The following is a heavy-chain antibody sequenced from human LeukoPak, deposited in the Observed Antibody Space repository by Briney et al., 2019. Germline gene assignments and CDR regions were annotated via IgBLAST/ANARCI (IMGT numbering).Heavy chain of an antibody. Sequence: ASVKVSCKASGYTFTGYYMHWVRQAPGQGLEWMGWINPNSGGTNYAQKFQGRVTMTRDTSISTAYMELSRLRSDDTAVYYCAGTSNLIRYSGSSRDLDYWGQGTLVTVSS. D-gene: IGHD6-6*01. CDR2: INPNSGGT. V-gene: IGHV1-2*02. J-gene: IGHJ4*02. CDR3: AGTSNLIRYSGSSRDLDY. CDR1: GYTFTGYY.